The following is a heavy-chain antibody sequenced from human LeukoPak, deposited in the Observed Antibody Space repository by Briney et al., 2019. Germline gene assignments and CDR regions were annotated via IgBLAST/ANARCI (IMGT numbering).Heavy chain of an antibody. J-gene: IGHJ5*02. Sequence: ASVKVSCKTSGFSFTTYYLHWVRQAPGQGLKWMAMINPSDGSTNYAQEFRGRLTMTRDTSTSTAYMELRSLRSDDTAVYYCARDRRVSGVVINWFDPWGQGTLVTVSS. D-gene: IGHD3-3*01. CDR3: ARDRRVSGVVINWFDP. V-gene: IGHV1-46*01. CDR1: GFSFTTYY. CDR2: INPSDGST.